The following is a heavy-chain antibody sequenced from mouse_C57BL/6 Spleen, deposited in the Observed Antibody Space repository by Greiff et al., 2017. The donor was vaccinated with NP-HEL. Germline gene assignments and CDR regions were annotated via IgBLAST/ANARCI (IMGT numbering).Heavy chain of an antibody. CDR3: AGGYYGSRALAY. V-gene: IGHV5-17*01. Sequence: EVKLMESGGGLVKPGGSLKLSCAASGFTFSDYGMHWVRQAPEKGLEWVAYISSGSSTIYYADTVKGRFTISRDNAKNTLFLQMTSLGSEDTAMYYCAGGYYGSRALAYWGQGTLVTVSA. CDR1: GFTFSDYG. D-gene: IGHD1-1*01. J-gene: IGHJ3*01. CDR2: ISSGSSTI.